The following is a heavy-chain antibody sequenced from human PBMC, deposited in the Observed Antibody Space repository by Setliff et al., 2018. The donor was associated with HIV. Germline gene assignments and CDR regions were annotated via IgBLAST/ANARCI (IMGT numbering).Heavy chain of an antibody. V-gene: IGHV4-59*08. CDR1: GGSISSYY. J-gene: IGHJ6*03. D-gene: IGHD1-26*01. Sequence: SETLSLTCTVSGGSISSYYWSWIRQPPGKGLEWIGYIYYSGSTTYNPSLKSRVTISVDTSKNQFSLKLSSVTAADTAVYYCARIVRWELVATSTFFYYYMDVWGKGTTVTVSS. CDR3: ARIVRWELVATSTFFYYYMDV. CDR2: IYYSGST.